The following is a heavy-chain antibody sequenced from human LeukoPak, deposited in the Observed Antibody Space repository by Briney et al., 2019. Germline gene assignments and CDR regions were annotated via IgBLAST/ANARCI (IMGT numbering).Heavy chain of an antibody. J-gene: IGHJ3*02. CDR1: GFTFSSYA. V-gene: IGHV3-23*01. CDR2: ISGSGGST. D-gene: IGHD3-22*01. CDR3: ARDSLSYDGSENHFEDTFDI. Sequence: GGSLRLSCAASGFTFSSYAMSWVRQAPGKGLEWVSAISGSGGSTYYADSVKGRFTISRDNSKNTLYLQMNSLRAEDTAVYYCARDSLSYDGSENHFEDTFDIWGQGTMVTVSS.